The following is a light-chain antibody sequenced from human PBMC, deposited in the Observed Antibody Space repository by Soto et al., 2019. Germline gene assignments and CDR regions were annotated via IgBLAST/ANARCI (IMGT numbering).Light chain of an antibody. Sequence: EIMFRQSPATLSLSTGGRATLSCRASQSISGTLAWYQQKPGQAPRLLIYGASTWASGIPVRFSGSGSGTDFTLTITSLQSEDFAVYYCQHDHGWPITFGQGTRLEIK. CDR2: GAS. J-gene: IGKJ5*01. CDR3: QHDHGWPIT. V-gene: IGKV3-15*01. CDR1: QSISGT.